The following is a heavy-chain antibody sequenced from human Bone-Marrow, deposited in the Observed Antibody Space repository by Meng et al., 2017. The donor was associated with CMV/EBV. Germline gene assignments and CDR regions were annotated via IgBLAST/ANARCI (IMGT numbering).Heavy chain of an antibody. D-gene: IGHD1-1*01. CDR3: APDTPPNWVFDY. Sequence: GGSLRLSCEASGFTFSSYWMSWVRQAPGKGLEWVGRIKRKTDGGTTHYAAPVKGRFTISRDDSKNTLYLQMDSLKIEDTAVYYCAPDTPPNWVFDYWGQGTLVTVSS. V-gene: IGHV3-15*01. CDR2: IKRKTDGGTT. J-gene: IGHJ4*02. CDR1: GFTFSSYW.